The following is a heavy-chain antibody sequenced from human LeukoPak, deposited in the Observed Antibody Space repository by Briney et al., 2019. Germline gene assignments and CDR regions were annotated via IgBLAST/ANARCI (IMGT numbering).Heavy chain of an antibody. J-gene: IGHJ4*02. D-gene: IGHD2/OR15-2a*01. V-gene: IGHV4-59*08. CDR3: ARRDNSKVFDY. Sequence: SETLSLTCTVSGGSISSYYWSWVRQSPVKGLEWIGYIYYTGTTNYNPSLKSRVTISLDTSKNQFSLKLTSVTAADTAVYYCARRDNSKVFDYWGQGTLVTVSS. CDR1: GGSISSYY. CDR2: IYYTGTT.